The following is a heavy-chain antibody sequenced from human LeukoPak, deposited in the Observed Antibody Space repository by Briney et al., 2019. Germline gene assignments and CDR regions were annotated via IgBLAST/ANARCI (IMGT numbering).Heavy chain of an antibody. V-gene: IGHV4-59*01. CDR2: IYYSGST. CDR1: GGSISSYY. J-gene: IGHJ5*02. CDR3: ARIVVPAAIPGGWFDP. Sequence: TSETLSLTCTVSGGSISSYYWSWIRQPPGKGLEWIGYIYYSGSTNYNPSLKSRVTMSVDTSKNQFSLKLSSVTAADTAVYYCARIVVPAAIPGGWFDPWGQGTLVTVSS. D-gene: IGHD2-2*02.